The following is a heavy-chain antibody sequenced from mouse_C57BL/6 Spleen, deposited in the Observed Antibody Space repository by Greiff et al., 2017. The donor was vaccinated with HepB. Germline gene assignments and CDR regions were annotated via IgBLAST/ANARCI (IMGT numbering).Heavy chain of an antibody. CDR1: GFNIKNTY. CDR3: ARELGYAGYYFDY. Sequence: EVQLQESVAELVRPGASVKLSCTASGFNIKNTYMHWVKQRPEQGLEWIGRIDPANGNTKYAPKFQGKATITADTSSNTAYLQLSSLTAEDTAIYYWARELGYAGYYFDYWGQVTTLTVSS. D-gene: IGHD2-3*01. CDR2: IDPANGNT. V-gene: IGHV14-3*01. J-gene: IGHJ2*01.